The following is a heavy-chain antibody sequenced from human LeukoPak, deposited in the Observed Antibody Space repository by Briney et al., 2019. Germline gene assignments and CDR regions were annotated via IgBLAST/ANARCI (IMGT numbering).Heavy chain of an antibody. CDR2: VDPEDGET. CDR1: GYTSTDYY. CDR3: ATMGYDSSGYHFDY. D-gene: IGHD3-22*01. Sequence: ASVKVSCKVSGYTSTDYYMHWVQQAPGKGLEWVGLVDPEDGETIYAEKFQGRVTITADTSTDTAYMELSSLRSEDTAVYYCATMGYDSSGYHFDYWGQGTLVTVSS. V-gene: IGHV1-69-2*01. J-gene: IGHJ4*02.